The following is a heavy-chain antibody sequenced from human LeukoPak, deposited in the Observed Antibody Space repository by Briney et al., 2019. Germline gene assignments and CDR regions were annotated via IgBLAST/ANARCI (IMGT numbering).Heavy chain of an antibody. Sequence: GGSLRLSCTASGFIFNNYAMSWVRQAPAQGREWVSTISQGGEAPYYADSVKSRFTVSRDNSKNTLYLQIDSLSAEDTAVYYCARLVIPSHSRWFDPWGQGTLVTVSS. CDR1: GFIFNNYA. J-gene: IGHJ5*02. CDR3: ARLVIPSHSRWFDP. CDR2: ISQGGEAP. V-gene: IGHV3-23*01. D-gene: IGHD2-21*01.